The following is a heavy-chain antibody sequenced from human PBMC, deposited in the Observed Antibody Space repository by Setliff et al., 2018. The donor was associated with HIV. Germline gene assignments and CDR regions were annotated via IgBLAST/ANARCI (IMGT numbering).Heavy chain of an antibody. CDR2: ITPNGGSA. Sequence: ASVKVSCKTSGYTFTNYYVHWVRQAPGQGLEWMGVITPNGGSANYAQKFQGRGTMTSDTSTSTVYMELRNLRSDDTAVYFCTRSSSDWIQVRFDPWGQGTLVTVSS. V-gene: IGHV1-46*01. D-gene: IGHD6-19*01. CDR3: TRSSSDWIQVRFDP. J-gene: IGHJ5*02. CDR1: GYTFTNYY.